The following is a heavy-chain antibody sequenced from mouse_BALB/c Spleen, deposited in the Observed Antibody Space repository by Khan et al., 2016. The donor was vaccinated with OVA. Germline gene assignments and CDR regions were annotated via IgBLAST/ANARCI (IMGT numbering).Heavy chain of an antibody. V-gene: IGHV3-2*02. CDR1: GYSITSDYA. Sequence: EVQLQESGPGLVKPSQSLSLTCTVTGYSITSDYAWNWIRQFPGNKLEWMGYISYSDTTTYNPSLKSRISITRDTSKNQFFLHLNSVTTEDTAIYDCASELGRYYAMDYWGQGTSVTVSS. D-gene: IGHD4-1*01. CDR2: ISYSDTT. J-gene: IGHJ4*01. CDR3: ASELGRYYAMDY.